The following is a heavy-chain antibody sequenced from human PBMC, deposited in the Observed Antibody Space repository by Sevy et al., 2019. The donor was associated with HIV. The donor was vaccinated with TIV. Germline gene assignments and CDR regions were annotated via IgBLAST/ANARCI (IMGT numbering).Heavy chain of an antibody. CDR3: ARMTSTWSIDS. V-gene: IGHV3-53*01. CDR1: GFSVSSYY. CDR2: KESGGQT. J-gene: IGHJ4*02. Sequence: GGSLRLSCAASGFSVSSYYMGWVRQAPGKGLECVSTKESGGQTYYADSVRGRFTIARDESANNLFLQLNNLRAEDTGVYYCARMTSTWSIDSWGQGTLVTVSS.